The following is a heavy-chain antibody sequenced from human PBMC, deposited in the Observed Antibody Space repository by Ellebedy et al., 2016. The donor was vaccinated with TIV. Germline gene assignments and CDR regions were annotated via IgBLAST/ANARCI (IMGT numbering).Heavy chain of an antibody. CDR1: GFTFSGYW. CDR2: ISSSSGYI. Sequence: GESLKISXAASGFTFSGYWMSWFRQAPGKGLEWVSYISSSSGYIYYADSVKGRFTISRDNSKNTLYLQMNSLRDEDTAVYYCASPYCIGGSCYRSEYFHQWGQGTLVTVSS. V-gene: IGHV3-21*01. D-gene: IGHD2-15*01. CDR3: ASPYCIGGSCYRSEYFHQ. J-gene: IGHJ1*01.